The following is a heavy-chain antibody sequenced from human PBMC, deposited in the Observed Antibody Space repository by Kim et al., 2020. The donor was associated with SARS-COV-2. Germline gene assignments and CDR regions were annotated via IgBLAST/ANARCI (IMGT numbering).Heavy chain of an antibody. V-gene: IGHV3-23*01. CDR2: INLSGGDT. Sequence: GGSLRLSCAASGFTFNNYAMGWVRQAPGKGLDWVSSINLSGGDTFYADSVKGRFTISRDNSKNMLFLQMSSLRAEDTDIYYCAKGGGLAARPFDLWGQGTLVTVSS. CDR3: AKGGGLAARPFDL. J-gene: IGHJ4*02. D-gene: IGHD6-6*01. CDR1: GFTFNNYA.